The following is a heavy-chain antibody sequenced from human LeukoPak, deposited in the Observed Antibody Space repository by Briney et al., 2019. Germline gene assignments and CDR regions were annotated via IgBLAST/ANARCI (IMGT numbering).Heavy chain of an antibody. CDR3: ARGYYSSSRFDS. CDR1: GFPFSNYW. V-gene: IGHV3-74*01. J-gene: IGHJ4*02. CDR2: VNSDGSTT. D-gene: IGHD6-13*01. Sequence: GGSLRLSCAASGFPFSNYWMHWVRQAPGKGLVWVSRVNSDGSTTNYADSVKGRFTISRDNAENTLYMRMNSLRPEDTAAYYCARGYYSSSRFDSWGRGTLVTVSS.